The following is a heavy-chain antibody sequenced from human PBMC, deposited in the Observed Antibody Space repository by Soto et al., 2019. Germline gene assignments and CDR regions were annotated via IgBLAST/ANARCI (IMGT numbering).Heavy chain of an antibody. CDR2: IYYSGST. Sequence: SETLSLTCTVSGGSISSYYWSWIRQPPGKGLEWIGYIYYSGSTNYNPSLKSRVTISVDTSKNQFSLKLSSVTAADTAVYYCARDYYDSSGYYYGNWFDPWGQGTLVTV. CDR1: GGSISSYY. V-gene: IGHV4-59*01. J-gene: IGHJ5*02. D-gene: IGHD3-22*01. CDR3: ARDYYDSSGYYYGNWFDP.